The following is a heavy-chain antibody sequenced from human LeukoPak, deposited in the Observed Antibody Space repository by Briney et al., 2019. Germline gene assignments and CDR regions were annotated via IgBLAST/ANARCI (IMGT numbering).Heavy chain of an antibody. CDR1: GYTFTGYY. Sequence: ASVKVSCKASGYTFTGYYMHWVRQAPGQGLEWMGWINPNSGGTNYAQKFQGRVTMTRDTSISTAYMELRSLRSDDTAVYYCARHDYGDYYFDYWGQGTLVTVSS. D-gene: IGHD4-17*01. J-gene: IGHJ4*02. V-gene: IGHV1-2*02. CDR2: INPNSGGT. CDR3: ARHDYGDYYFDY.